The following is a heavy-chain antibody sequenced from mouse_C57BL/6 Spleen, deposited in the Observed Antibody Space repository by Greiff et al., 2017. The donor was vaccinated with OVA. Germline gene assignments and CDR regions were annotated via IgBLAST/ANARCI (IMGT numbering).Heavy chain of an antibody. V-gene: IGHV1-18*01. Sequence: VQLKESGPELVKPGASVKIPCKASGYTFTDYNMDWVKQSHGKSLEWIGDINPNNGGTIYNQKFKGKATLTVDKSSSTAYMELRSLTSEDTAVYYCARAPLITTVVGYFDYWGQGTTLTVSS. J-gene: IGHJ2*01. CDR3: ARAPLITTVVGYFDY. CDR2: INPNNGGT. D-gene: IGHD1-1*01. CDR1: GYTFTDYN.